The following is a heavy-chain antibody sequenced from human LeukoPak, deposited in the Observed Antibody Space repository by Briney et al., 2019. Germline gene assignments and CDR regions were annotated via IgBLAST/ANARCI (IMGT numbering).Heavy chain of an antibody. CDR2: IRYDGSYK. CDR3: AKDTYGGLDY. Sequence: GGSLRLSCAASEFTFSGSGMHWVRQAPGKGLEWLAFIRYDGSYKYHADSVKGRFAVSRDNSKNTLYLQMDSLRAEDTALYYCAKDTYGGLDYWGQGTLVTVSS. J-gene: IGHJ4*02. D-gene: IGHD4/OR15-4a*01. CDR1: EFTFSGSG. V-gene: IGHV3-30*02.